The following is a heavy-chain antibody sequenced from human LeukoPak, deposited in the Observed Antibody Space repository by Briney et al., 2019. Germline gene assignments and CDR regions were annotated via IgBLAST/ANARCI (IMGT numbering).Heavy chain of an antibody. J-gene: IGHJ5*02. CDR2: INPKSGAS. CDR3: ARDVETGS. D-gene: IGHD2-21*02. V-gene: IGHV1-2*02. CDR1: GYTFTDYY. Sequence: ASVKVSCKASGYTFTDYYIYWVRQAPGQGLECMGWINPKSGASTYVQKFHGRVTLTRDTSISTAYMELRTLRCNGTSIYYCARDVETGSWGQGTLVTVSS.